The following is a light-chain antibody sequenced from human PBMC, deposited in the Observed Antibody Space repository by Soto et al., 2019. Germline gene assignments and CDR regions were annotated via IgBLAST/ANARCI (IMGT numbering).Light chain of an antibody. Sequence: EIVLTQSPGTLSLSPGERATRSCRASQSVSSSYLAWYQQKPGQAPRLLIYGASSRATGIPDRFSGSGSGTDFTLTISRLEPEDFAAYYCQQYGSSRTFGQGTKVDIK. J-gene: IGKJ1*01. CDR3: QQYGSSRT. V-gene: IGKV3-20*01. CDR1: QSVSSSY. CDR2: GAS.